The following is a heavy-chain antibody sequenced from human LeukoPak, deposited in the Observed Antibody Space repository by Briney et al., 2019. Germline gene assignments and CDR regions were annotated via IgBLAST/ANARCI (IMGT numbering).Heavy chain of an antibody. J-gene: IGHJ5*02. CDR3: AREWRYYDSSGYYH. Sequence: PGGSLRLSCAASGFTFSDYYMSWIRQAPGKGLEWVSYISSSGSTIYYADSVKGRFTISRDNAKNSLYLQMNSLRAEDTAVYFCAREWRYYDSSGYYHWGQGTLVTVSS. D-gene: IGHD3-22*01. V-gene: IGHV3-11*01. CDR1: GFTFSDYY. CDR2: ISSSGSTI.